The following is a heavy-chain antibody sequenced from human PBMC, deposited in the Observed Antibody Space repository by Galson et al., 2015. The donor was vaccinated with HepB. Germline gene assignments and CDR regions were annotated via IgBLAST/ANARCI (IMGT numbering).Heavy chain of an antibody. Sequence: SLRLSCAASGFTFDDYGMSWVRQAPGKGLEWVSGINWNGGSTGYADSVKGRFTISRDNAKNSLYLQMNSLRAEDTALYYCARDLYSYGWGYYYGMDVWGQGTTVTVSS. CDR1: GFTFDDYG. V-gene: IGHV3-20*04. D-gene: IGHD5-18*01. CDR3: ARDLYSYGWGYYYGMDV. CDR2: INWNGGST. J-gene: IGHJ6*02.